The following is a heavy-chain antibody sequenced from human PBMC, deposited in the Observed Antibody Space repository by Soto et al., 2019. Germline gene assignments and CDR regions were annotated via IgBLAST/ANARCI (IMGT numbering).Heavy chain of an antibody. CDR3: ARVVYRSSWGGRFDP. D-gene: IGHD6-6*01. J-gene: IGHJ5*02. Sequence: PGGSLRLSCAASELSFSRFWMTWIRQAPGKGLEWVANIEQDGRETYYADSVRGRFTISRDNGNKSLFLQMNSMTVEDTAVYYCARVVYRSSWGGRFDPWGQGTLVTVSS. CDR1: ELSFSRFW. CDR2: IEQDGRET. V-gene: IGHV3-7*05.